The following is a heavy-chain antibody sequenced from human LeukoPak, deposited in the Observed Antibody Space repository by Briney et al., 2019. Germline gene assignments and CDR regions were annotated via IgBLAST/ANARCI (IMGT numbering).Heavy chain of an antibody. D-gene: IGHD2-15*01. CDR1: GFTFSSYA. CDR2: ISGSGGST. Sequence: PGGSLRLSCAASGFTFSSYAMSWVRQAPGKGLEWVSAISGSGGSTYYADSAKGRFTISRDNSKNTLYLQMNSLRAEDTAVYYCAKDRLVVVAATVSDWGQGTLVTVSS. J-gene: IGHJ4*02. CDR3: AKDRLVVVAATVSD. V-gene: IGHV3-23*01.